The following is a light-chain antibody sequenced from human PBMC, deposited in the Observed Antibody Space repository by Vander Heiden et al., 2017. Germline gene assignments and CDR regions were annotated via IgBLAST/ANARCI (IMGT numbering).Light chain of an antibody. CDR1: QSISSY. CDR3: QQSYSTPLT. J-gene: IGKJ4*01. CDR2: AAS. Sequence: DSQMTHSPSSLSASVGDRVTITGRASQSISSYLNWYHQKPGKAPKLLIYAASSLQSGVPSRFSGSGSGTDFTLTISSLQPEDFATYYCQQSYSTPLTFGGGTKVEIK. V-gene: IGKV1-39*01.